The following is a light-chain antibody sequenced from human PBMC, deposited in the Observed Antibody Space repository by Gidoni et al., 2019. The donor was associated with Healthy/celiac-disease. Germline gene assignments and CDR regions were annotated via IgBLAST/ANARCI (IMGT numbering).Light chain of an antibody. CDR1: QSVNSN. CDR3: QQYNNWPPYT. J-gene: IGKJ2*01. Sequence: EIVMTQSPATLSVSPGERANLSCRASQSVNSNLAWYQQKPGQAPRLLIYGASTRSTGIPARFSGSGSGTEFTLTISSLQSEDFAVYYCQQYNNWPPYTFGQGTKLEIK. CDR2: GAS. V-gene: IGKV3-15*01.